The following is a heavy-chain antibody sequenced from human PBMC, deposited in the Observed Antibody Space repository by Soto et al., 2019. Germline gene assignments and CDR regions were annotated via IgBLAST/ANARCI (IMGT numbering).Heavy chain of an antibody. CDR3: ARLKVRGVIIYGAYYYYGMDV. Sequence: SETLSLTCTVSGGSISSSSYYWGWIRQPPGKGLEWIGSIYCSGSTYYNPSLKSRVTISVDTSKNQFSLKLSSVTAADTAVYYCARLKVRGVIIYGAYYYYGMDVWGQGTTVTVSS. CDR2: IYCSGST. J-gene: IGHJ6*02. CDR1: GGSISSSSYY. V-gene: IGHV4-39*01. D-gene: IGHD3-10*01.